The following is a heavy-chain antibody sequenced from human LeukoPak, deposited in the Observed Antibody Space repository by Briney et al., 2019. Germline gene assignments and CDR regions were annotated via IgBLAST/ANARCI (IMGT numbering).Heavy chain of an antibody. V-gene: IGHV3-48*01. Sequence: GGSLRLSCAASGFTFSSYSMNWVRQAPGKGLEGVSYISSSSSTIYYADSVKGRFTISRDNAKNSLYLQMNSLRAEDTAVYYCARAYGDYFYYYYMDVWGKGTTVTVSS. CDR2: ISSSSSTI. J-gene: IGHJ6*03. D-gene: IGHD4-17*01. CDR3: ARAYGDYFYYYYMDV. CDR1: GFTFSSYS.